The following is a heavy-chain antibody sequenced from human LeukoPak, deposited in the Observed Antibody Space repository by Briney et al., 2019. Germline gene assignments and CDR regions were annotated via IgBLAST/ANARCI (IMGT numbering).Heavy chain of an antibody. CDR3: ATPTHLYYYYGMDV. Sequence: ASVKVSCKASGYTFTSYDINWVRQATGQGLEWMGWMNPNSGNTGYAQKFQGRVTMTRNTSISTAYMELSSLRSEDTAVYYCATPTHLYYYYGMDVWGQGTTVTVSS. J-gene: IGHJ6*02. V-gene: IGHV1-8*01. CDR2: MNPNSGNT. CDR1: GYTFTSYD.